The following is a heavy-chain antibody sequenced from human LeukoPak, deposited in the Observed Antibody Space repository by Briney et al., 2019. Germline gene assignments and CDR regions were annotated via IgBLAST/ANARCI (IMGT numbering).Heavy chain of an antibody. J-gene: IGHJ4*02. V-gene: IGHV3-23*01. Sequence: GGSLRLSCAASGFTFSSYSMNWVRQAPGKGLEWVSGLHADSGMTYYADSVKGRFTISRDNSKNTLYFQMNSLRAEDTAVYYCVKDFLHGPHIEPVGSVGPFDYWGQGTLVTVSS. CDR3: VKDFLHGPHIEPVGSVGPFDY. D-gene: IGHD2-2*01. CDR2: LHADSGMT. CDR1: GFTFSSYS.